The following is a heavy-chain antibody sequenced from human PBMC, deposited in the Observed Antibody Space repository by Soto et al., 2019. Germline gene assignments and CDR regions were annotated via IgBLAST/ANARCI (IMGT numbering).Heavy chain of an antibody. J-gene: IGHJ4*02. CDR2: ISAYNGNT. Sequence: QVQLVQSGAEVKKPGASVKVSCKASGYTFTSYYISWVRQAPGQGLEWMGWISAYNGNTNYAQKLQGRVTQNTDQSPKTGYKGLESPGSGGTAVYYRAGDNPPADYWGQGTLVTVSS. CDR3: AGDNPPADY. V-gene: IGHV1-18*01. CDR1: GYTFTSYY.